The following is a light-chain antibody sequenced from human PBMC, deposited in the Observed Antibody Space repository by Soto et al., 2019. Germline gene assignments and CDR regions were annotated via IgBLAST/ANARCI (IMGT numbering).Light chain of an antibody. CDR1: QDIGNY. Sequence: DIQMTQSPSSLSASVGDRVTIACQANQDIGNYLNWYQQKPGKAPRLLIYDASNLEIGVPSRFSGRGSGTDFTFTISNLQPEDLATYYCQQYDTLPPYTFGQGTKVELK. V-gene: IGKV1-33*01. J-gene: IGKJ2*01. CDR3: QQYDTLPPYT. CDR2: DAS.